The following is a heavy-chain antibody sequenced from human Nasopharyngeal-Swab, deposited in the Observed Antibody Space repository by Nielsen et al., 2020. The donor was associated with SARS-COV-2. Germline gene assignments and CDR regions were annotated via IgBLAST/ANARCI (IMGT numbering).Heavy chain of an antibody. Sequence: SLKISCAASGFTFSSYAMSWVRQAPGKGLEWVSGISWNSGSIGYADSVKGRFTISRDNAKNSLYLQMSSLRAEDTALYYCAKTPTNYGMDVWGQGTTVTVSS. J-gene: IGHJ6*02. CDR1: GFTFSSYA. CDR2: ISWNSGSI. V-gene: IGHV3-9*01. CDR3: AKTPTNYGMDV.